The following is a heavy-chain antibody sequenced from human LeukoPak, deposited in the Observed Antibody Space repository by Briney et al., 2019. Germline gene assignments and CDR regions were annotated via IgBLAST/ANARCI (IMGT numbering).Heavy chain of an antibody. J-gene: IGHJ4*02. CDR1: GYSFTSYW. CDR3: ARAIVGATNSLDY. Sequence: GESLKISCQASGYSFTSYWIGWVRQMPGKGLEWMGIIYPGDSDTRYSPSFQGQVTISADKSISTAYLQWSSLKASDTAMYYCARAIVGATNSLDYWGQGTLVTVSS. V-gene: IGHV5-51*01. CDR2: IYPGDSDT. D-gene: IGHD1-26*01.